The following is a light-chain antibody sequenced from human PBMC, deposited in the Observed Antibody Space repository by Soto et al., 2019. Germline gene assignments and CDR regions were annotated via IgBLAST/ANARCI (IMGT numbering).Light chain of an antibody. CDR1: QSVSSSF. V-gene: IGKV3-20*01. Sequence: EIVLTQSPGTLSLSPGERATLSCRASQSVSSSFLAWYQHKPGQAPRLLIYGASSRAAGIPDRFSGSGSGTDFTLTISRLEPEDFAVYYCQQYGTSPSTFGQGTKLEIE. CDR2: GAS. J-gene: IGKJ2*02. CDR3: QQYGTSPST.